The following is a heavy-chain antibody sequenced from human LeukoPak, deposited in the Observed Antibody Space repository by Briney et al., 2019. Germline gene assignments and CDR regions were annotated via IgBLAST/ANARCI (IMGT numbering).Heavy chain of an antibody. CDR1: GFTFNNFW. CDR3: AKPTMIVVVITTTFDY. Sequence: GGSLRLSCAASGFTFNNFWMHWVRQSPGKGLVWVSRINFDGSRTNYADSVRGRFTISRDNAKNSLYLQMNSLRAEDTAVYYCAKPTMIVVVITTTFDYWGQGTLVTVSS. D-gene: IGHD3-22*01. CDR2: INFDGSRT. V-gene: IGHV3-74*01. J-gene: IGHJ4*02.